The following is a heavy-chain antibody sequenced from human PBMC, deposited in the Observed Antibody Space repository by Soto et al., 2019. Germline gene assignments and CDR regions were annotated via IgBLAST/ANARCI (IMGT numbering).Heavy chain of an antibody. Sequence: SETLSLTCSVSGYSVSSSDYYWAWIRQPPGKRLEWIGSMLYSGLTYYNPSLKSRVTLSVDTSKNQFSVRLNSVTASDTAVYYCAPLSVSLSGPYGTHVWGQGTTVTVSS. V-gene: IGHV4-39*01. D-gene: IGHD2-15*01. J-gene: IGHJ6*02. CDR1: GYSVSSSDYY. CDR2: MLYSGLT. CDR3: APLSVSLSGPYGTHV.